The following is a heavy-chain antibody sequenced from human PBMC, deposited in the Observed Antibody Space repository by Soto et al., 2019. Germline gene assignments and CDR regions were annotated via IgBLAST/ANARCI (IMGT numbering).Heavy chain of an antibody. D-gene: IGHD2-2*01. J-gene: IGHJ5*02. CDR3: AKDEGYCSSTSCRGSFDP. V-gene: IGHV3-23*01. CDR1: GFTFSSYA. Sequence: EVQLLESGGGLVRPGGSLRLSCAASGFTFSSYAMSWVRQAPGKGLEWVSAISGSGGSTYYADSVEGRFTISRDNSKNTLYLQVNSPKAEDTAVYYCAKDEGYCSSTSCRGSFDPWGQGTLVTVSS. CDR2: ISGSGGST.